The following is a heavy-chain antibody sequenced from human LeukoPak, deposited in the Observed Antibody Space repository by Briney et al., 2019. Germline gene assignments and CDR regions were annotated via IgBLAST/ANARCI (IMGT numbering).Heavy chain of an antibody. CDR3: ARRAGAYSHPYDY. CDR1: GFTFSSYG. CDR2: IRYDGSNK. V-gene: IGHV3-30*02. Sequence: HTGGSLRLSCAASGFTFSSYGMHWVRQAPGKGLEWVAFIRYDGSNKYYADSVKGRFTVSRDNSKNTLYLQMKSLRAEDTAVYYCARRAGAYSHPYDYWGQGTLVTVSS. D-gene: IGHD4/OR15-4a*01. J-gene: IGHJ4*02.